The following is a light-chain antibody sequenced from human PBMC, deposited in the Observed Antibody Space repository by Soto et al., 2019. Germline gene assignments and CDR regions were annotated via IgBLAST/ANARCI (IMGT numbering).Light chain of an antibody. CDR2: EVS. Sequence: QSALTQPPSASGSPGQSVTISCTGTSSDVGGYKYVSWYQQHPGKAPKLLIYEVSKRPSGVPDRFSGSKSGNTASLTVSGLQAADEAEYCCSTYAGSYNWVFVVGTKVTV. CDR1: SSDVGGYKY. J-gene: IGLJ3*02. CDR3: STYAGSYNWV. V-gene: IGLV2-8*01.